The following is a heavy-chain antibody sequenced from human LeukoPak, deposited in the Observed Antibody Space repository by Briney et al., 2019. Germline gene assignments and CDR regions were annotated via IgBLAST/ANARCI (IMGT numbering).Heavy chain of an antibody. CDR2: ISTYDHDT. D-gene: IGHD2-2*01. V-gene: IGHV1-18*01. CDR1: GYTFTNYG. J-gene: IGHJ6*03. CDR3: ARGLWSSRVVPLRCYYMDV. Sequence: ASVKVSCKASGYTFTNYGISWVRQAPGQGLEWMAWISTYDHDTNYAQKFRGRVTMTTDTSTSTAYMELRSLGSEDTAVYYCARGLWSSRVVPLRCYYMDVWGKGTTITVSS.